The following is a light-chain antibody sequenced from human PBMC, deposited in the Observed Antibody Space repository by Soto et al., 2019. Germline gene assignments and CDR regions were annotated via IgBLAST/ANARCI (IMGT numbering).Light chain of an antibody. CDR2: EVS. CDR3: ISHAGSNNLGV. CDR1: SSDVGGYNY. J-gene: IGLJ2*01. V-gene: IGLV2-8*01. Sequence: QSALTQPPSASGSPGQSVTISCTGTSSDVGGYNYVSWYQQHPGKAPKLMIYEVSKRPSGVPDRFSGSKSGNTASLTVSGLQAEDEADYYCISHAGSNNLGVFGGGTKLTVL.